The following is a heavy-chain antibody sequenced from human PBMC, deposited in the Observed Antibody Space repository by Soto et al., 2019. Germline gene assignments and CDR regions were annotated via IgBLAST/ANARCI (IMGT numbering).Heavy chain of an antibody. D-gene: IGHD3-9*01. J-gene: IGHJ5*02. CDR1: GGTFSSYA. V-gene: IGHV1-69*13. CDR3: ARGGLRYFDWLSNWFDP. Sequence: SVKVSCKASGGTFSSYAISWVRQAPGQGPEWMGGIIPIFGTANYAQKFQGRVTITADESTSTAYMELSSLRSEDTAVYYCARGGLRYFDWLSNWFDPWGQGTLVTVSS. CDR2: IIPIFGTA.